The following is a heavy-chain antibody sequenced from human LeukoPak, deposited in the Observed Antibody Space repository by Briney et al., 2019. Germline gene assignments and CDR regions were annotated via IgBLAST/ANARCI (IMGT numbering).Heavy chain of an antibody. CDR2: IYPGDSDT. Sequence: HGESLKISCEGSGYRVTSYWIAWVRQMSGKGLEWMGIIYPGDSDTTYSPSFQGQVTISADKSISTAYLQWSSLKASDTAMYYCASAGDTSDYFYFSAFDIWGQGTMVTVSS. J-gene: IGHJ3*02. D-gene: IGHD3-22*01. V-gene: IGHV5-51*01. CDR1: GYRVTSYW. CDR3: ASAGDTSDYFYFSAFDI.